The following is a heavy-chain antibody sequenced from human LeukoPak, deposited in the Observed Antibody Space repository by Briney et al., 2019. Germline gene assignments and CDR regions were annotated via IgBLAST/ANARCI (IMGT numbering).Heavy chain of an antibody. CDR2: INHSGST. D-gene: IGHD5-24*01. CDR3: ARRDGYNYYYFDY. J-gene: IGHJ4*02. Sequence: SETLSLTCAVYGGSFSGYYWSWIRQPPGKGLEWIREINHSGSTNYNPSLKSRVTISVDTSKNQFSLKLSSVTAADTAVYYCARRDGYNYYYFDYWGQGTLVTVSS. V-gene: IGHV4-34*01. CDR1: GGSFSGYY.